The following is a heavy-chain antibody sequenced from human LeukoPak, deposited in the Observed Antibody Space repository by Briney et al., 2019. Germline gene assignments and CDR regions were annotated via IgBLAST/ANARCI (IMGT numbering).Heavy chain of an antibody. CDR1: GGSISSGGYY. Sequence: PSETLSLTCTVSGGSISSGGYYWSWIRQPPGKGLEWIGYIYHSGSTYYNPSLKSRVTISVDRSKNQFSLKLSSVTAADTAVYYCASRIVVVPAAYDYWGQGTLVTVSS. D-gene: IGHD2-2*01. V-gene: IGHV4-30-2*01. CDR3: ASRIVVVPAAYDY. J-gene: IGHJ4*02. CDR2: IYHSGST.